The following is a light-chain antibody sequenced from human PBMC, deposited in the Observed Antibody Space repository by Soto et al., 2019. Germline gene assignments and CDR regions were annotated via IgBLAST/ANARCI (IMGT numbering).Light chain of an antibody. Sequence: DIQLTQSPSFLSASVGDRVTITCRASQGISSYLAWYQQKPGKAPKLLIYAASTLQSGVPSRFSGSESWTEFTLTISSLQPEYFATYYCQQLNTYPFTFGGGTKVEIK. CDR3: QQLNTYPFT. CDR2: AAS. J-gene: IGKJ4*01. V-gene: IGKV1-9*01. CDR1: QGISSY.